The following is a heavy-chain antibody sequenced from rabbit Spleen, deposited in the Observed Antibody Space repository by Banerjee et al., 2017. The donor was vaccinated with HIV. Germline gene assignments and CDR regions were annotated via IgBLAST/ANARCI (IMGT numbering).Heavy chain of an antibody. Sequence: QSLEESGGDLVQPGASLTLSCKASGFDLNNYCMCWVRQAPGKGLEWIACFYSRDDYTWYASWAKGRFTISKTSSTTVTLQMTSLTAADTATYFCGREDIDIHIFSLWGQGTLVTVS. V-gene: IGHV1S40*01. CDR3: GREDIDIHIFSL. CDR2: FYSRDDYT. CDR1: GFDLNNYC. J-gene: IGHJ4*01. D-gene: IGHD1-1*01.